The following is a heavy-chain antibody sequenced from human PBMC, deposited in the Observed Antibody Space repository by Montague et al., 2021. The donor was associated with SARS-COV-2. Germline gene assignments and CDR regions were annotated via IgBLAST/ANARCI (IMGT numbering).Heavy chain of an antibody. J-gene: IGHJ4*02. Sequence: SETLSLTCAVYGGSFSGYYWSWIRQPPGEGLEWIGEITHSGSTNYSPSLKSRVTISLDRSTNQFSLKLSSVTAADTAVYYCARGRYSSSWYGTKYYFDYWGQGTLVTVSS. CDR3: ARGRYSSSWYGTKYYFDY. CDR1: GGSFSGYY. CDR2: ITHSGST. D-gene: IGHD6-13*01. V-gene: IGHV4-34*01.